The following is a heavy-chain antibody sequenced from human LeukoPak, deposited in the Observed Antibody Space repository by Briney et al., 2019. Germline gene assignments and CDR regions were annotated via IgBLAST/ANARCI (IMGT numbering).Heavy chain of an antibody. CDR1: GFTFSSYA. CDR3: ARASGYSGYDPFDY. Sequence: PGGSPRISCAASGFTFSSYAMSWVRHTPGKGLERVSVISGSGTTTHYADSVKGRFPLPREDSKNTLYLQLNTLRAEDTAVYYCARASGYSGYDPFDYWGQGTLVTVSS. CDR2: ISGSGTTT. D-gene: IGHD5-12*01. V-gene: IGHV3-23*01. J-gene: IGHJ4*02.